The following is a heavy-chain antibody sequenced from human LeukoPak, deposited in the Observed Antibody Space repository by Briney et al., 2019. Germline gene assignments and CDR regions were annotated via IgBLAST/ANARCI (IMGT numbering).Heavy chain of an antibody. Sequence: PGGSLRLSCAASGFTLTNYAMSWGRQAPREGLAWVSTITGSGDGTYYADSVKGRFTISRDSSKNTLYLQMNSLRVEDTAVYYCATQNFDYWGQGTLVTVSS. CDR3: ATQNFDY. J-gene: IGHJ4*02. CDR1: GFTLTNYA. V-gene: IGHV3-23*01. CDR2: ITGSGDGT.